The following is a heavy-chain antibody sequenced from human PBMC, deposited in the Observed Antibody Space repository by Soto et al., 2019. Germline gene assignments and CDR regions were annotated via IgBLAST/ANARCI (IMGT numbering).Heavy chain of an antibody. CDR2: IIPIFGTA. CDR1: GGTFSSYA. V-gene: IGHV1-69*13. CDR3: ASGGVDYYDILTGYYSAFEY. J-gene: IGHJ4*02. D-gene: IGHD3-9*01. Sequence: ASVKISCKASGGTFSSYAISWVRQAPGQGLEWMGGIIPIFGTANYAQKFQGRVTITADESTSTAYMELSSLRSEDTAVYYCASGGVDYYDILTGYYSAFEYWGKGTLVTVS.